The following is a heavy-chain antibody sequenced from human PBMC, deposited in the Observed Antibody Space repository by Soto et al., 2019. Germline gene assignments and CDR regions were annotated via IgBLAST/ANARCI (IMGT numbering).Heavy chain of an antibody. Sequence: PSETLSLTCTVSGGSISSYYWSWIRQPAGKGLEWIGRIYTSGSTNYNPSLKSRVTMSVDTSKNQFSLKLSSVTAADTAVYYCARDSAVAAKVGYYYGMDLWGQGTTVTVSS. CDR1: GGSISSYY. CDR2: IYTSGST. CDR3: ARDSAVAAKVGYYYGMDL. J-gene: IGHJ6*02. D-gene: IGHD6-19*01. V-gene: IGHV4-4*07.